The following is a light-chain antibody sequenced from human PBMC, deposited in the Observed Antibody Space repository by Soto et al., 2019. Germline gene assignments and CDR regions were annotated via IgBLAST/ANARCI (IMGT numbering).Light chain of an antibody. CDR3: QQYNHWFT. CDR2: DVS. Sequence: EVVMTQSPATLSVSPGERATLSCRASQSINNNLAWYQQMPGQPPRLLIYDVSTRTTGIPGRFSGSGSGTEFTLTISSLQSEDFAVYYCQQYNHWFTLGGGTKVEIK. J-gene: IGKJ4*01. V-gene: IGKV3D-15*01. CDR1: QSINNN.